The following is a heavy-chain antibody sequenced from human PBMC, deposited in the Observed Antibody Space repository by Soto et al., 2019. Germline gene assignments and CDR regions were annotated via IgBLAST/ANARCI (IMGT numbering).Heavy chain of an antibody. Sequence: VGSLRLSCAASGFTFSSYGMHWVRQAPGKGLEWVAVISYDGSNKYYADSVKGRFTISIDNSKNTLYQQMNSLRAEDTAVYYCAKDRSRARIAAAGYDAFDIWGQGTMVTGSS. V-gene: IGHV3-30*18. J-gene: IGHJ3*02. CDR2: ISYDGSNK. CDR3: AKDRSRARIAAAGYDAFDI. CDR1: GFTFSSYG. D-gene: IGHD6-13*01.